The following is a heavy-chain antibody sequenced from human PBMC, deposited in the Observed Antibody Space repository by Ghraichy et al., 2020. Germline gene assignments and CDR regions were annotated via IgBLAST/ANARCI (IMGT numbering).Heavy chain of an antibody. V-gene: IGHV1-18*01. D-gene: IGHD6-13*01. CDR3: ARLRYIAATGTSYYGMDV. CDR2: ISGYNGNT. J-gene: IGHJ6*02. CDR1: GYAFTRYG. Sequence: ASVKVSCKASGYAFTRYGISWVRQAPGQGLEWMGWISGYNGNTNYAQKLQGRVTMTTDTSTSTAYMELRSLRSDDTAVYYCARLRYIAATGTSYYGMDVWGPGTTVTVSS.